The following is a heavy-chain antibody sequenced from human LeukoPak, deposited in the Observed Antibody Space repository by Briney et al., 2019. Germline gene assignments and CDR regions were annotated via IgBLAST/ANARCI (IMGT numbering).Heavy chain of an antibody. CDR2: INWKGAST. V-gene: IGHV3-20*04. J-gene: IGHJ6*03. D-gene: IGHD3-10*01. Sequence: RPGGSLRLSCAASGFTFDDFGMSWVRQAPGKGLEWVSGINWKGASTGYADSVKGRFTISRDNAKNSLYLQMNSLRAEDTALCYCARRVDGSGRYRGYYYYYMDVWGTGTTVTISS. CDR3: ARRVDGSGRYRGYYYYYMDV. CDR1: GFTFDDFG.